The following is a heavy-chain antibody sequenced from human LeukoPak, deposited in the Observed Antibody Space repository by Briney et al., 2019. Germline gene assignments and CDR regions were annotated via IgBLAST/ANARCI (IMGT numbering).Heavy chain of an antibody. CDR3: ARDRGLGWFDP. J-gene: IGHJ5*02. D-gene: IGHD3-16*01. CDR1: GFTFSSYE. V-gene: IGHV3-48*03. CDR2: ISSSGSTI. Sequence: GGSLRLSCAASGFTFSSYEMNWVRQAPGKGLEWVSYISSSGSTIYYADSVKGRFTISRVNAKNSLYLQMNSLRAEDTAVYYCARDRGLGWFDPWGQGTLVTVSS.